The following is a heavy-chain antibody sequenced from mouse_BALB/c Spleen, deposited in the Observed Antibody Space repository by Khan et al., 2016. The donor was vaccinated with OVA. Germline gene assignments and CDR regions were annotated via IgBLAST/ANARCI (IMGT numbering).Heavy chain of an antibody. CDR1: GYTFTSYT. V-gene: IGHV1-4*01. CDR2: INPSNGYT. D-gene: IGHD2-14*01. CDR3: VRDGAYHRNDGWFAY. Sequence: QVQLKQSGAELARPGASVKMSCKASGYTFTSYTIHWIKKRPGQGLEWIGYINPSNGYTNYNQKFKDKATLTNDKSSTIAYLQLSSLTADESAVYNCVRDGAYHRNDGWFAYWGQGTLVTVSA. J-gene: IGHJ3*01.